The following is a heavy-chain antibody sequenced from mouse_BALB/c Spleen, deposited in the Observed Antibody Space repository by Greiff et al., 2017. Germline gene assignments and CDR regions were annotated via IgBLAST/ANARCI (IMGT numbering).Heavy chain of an antibody. D-gene: IGHD1-3*01. J-gene: IGHJ4*01. CDR1: GYTFTDYV. CDR3: ARRELDAMDY. CDR2: IYPGSGST. Sequence: QVQLKQSGPELVKPGASVKMSCKASGYTFTDYVICWVKQRTGQGLEWIGEIYPGSGSTYYNEKFKGKATLTADKSSNTAYMQLSSLTSEDSAVYFCARRELDAMDYWGQGTSVTVSS. V-gene: IGHV1-77*01.